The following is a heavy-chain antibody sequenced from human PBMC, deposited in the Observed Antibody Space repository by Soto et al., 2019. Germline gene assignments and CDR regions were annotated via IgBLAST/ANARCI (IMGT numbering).Heavy chain of an antibody. Sequence: QVQLQESGPGLVKPSETLSLTCTVSGGSISSYYWSWIRQPPGKGLEWIGYIYYSGSTNYNPSLKSRVTISVDTSKNQFSLKLSSVNAADTAVYYCARGPLTDFWSGYEDNWFDPWGQGTLVTVSS. CDR3: ARGPLTDFWSGYEDNWFDP. CDR1: GGSISSYY. J-gene: IGHJ5*02. CDR2: IYYSGST. D-gene: IGHD3-3*01. V-gene: IGHV4-59*01.